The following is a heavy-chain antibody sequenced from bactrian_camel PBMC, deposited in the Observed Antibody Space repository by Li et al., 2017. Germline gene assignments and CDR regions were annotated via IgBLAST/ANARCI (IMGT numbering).Heavy chain of an antibody. CDR2: IYSDGSR. CDR1: GFTFSNYA. J-gene: IGHJ4*01. D-gene: IGHD4*01. V-gene: IGHV3S10*01. Sequence: VQLVESGGGLVQPGGSLLLSCVTSGFTFSNYAMNWVRQAPGKGLEWGSSIYSDGSREVYSSFVKGRFTISRDNAKNTVYLQMHSLKSEDTALYYCATVAGSFADDYARARAYVYWGQGTQVTVS. CDR3: ATVAGSFADDYARARAYVY.